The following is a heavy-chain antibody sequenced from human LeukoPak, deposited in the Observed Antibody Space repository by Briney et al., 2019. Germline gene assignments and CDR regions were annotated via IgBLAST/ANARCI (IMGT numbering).Heavy chain of an antibody. CDR2: ISSNSRYI. Sequence: GGSLRLPCAASGFTFSNYNMNWVRQAPGKGLEWVSSISSNSRYIYYADSVRGRFTDSRDNAKNSLYLQMNSLRAEDTAVYYCARAQNSYNWNDDVLDYWGQGTLVTVSS. CDR3: ARAQNSYNWNDDVLDY. J-gene: IGHJ4*02. CDR1: GFTFSNYN. V-gene: IGHV3-21*01. D-gene: IGHD1-20*01.